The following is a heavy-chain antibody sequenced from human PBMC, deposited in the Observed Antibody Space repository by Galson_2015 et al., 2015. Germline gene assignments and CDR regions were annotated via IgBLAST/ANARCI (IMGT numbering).Heavy chain of an antibody. CDR1: GFTFSSYW. V-gene: IGHV3-74*01. CDR3: ARGAHYGMAV. J-gene: IGHJ6*01. Sequence: SLRLSCAASGFTFSSYWMHWVRQAPGKGLEWVSRINKEGSSAGYVDSVKGRFTISRDNAKNTLYLQMNSLRAEDTAVYYCARGAHYGMAVWGHATPVPVSS. CDR2: INKEGSSA.